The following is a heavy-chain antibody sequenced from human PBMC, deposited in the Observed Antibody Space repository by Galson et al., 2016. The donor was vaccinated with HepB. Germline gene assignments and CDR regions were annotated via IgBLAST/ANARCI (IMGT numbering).Heavy chain of an antibody. CDR1: GDSVYNNGAA. CDR3: ARAVMLGRGMDV. Sequence: AISGDSVYNNGAAWVWIRQSPSRGLEWLGRTFYRSTWENHYAGSVKNRITISPETSRNQFSLHLNSVTPEDTAVYYCARAVMLGRGMDVWGKGTTVTVSS. D-gene: IGHD3-10*01. J-gene: IGHJ6*03. V-gene: IGHV6-1*01. CDR2: TFYRSTWEN.